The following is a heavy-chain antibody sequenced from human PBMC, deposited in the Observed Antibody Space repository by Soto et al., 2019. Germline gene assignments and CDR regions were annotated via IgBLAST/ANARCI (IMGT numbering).Heavy chain of an antibody. J-gene: IGHJ6*01. D-gene: IGHD3-3*01. CDR2: ISYDGSNK. Sequence: WVRPSQDKGLEWVAVISYDGSNKYYADSVKGRFTISRDNSKNTLYLQMNSLRAEDTAVYYCAKDSIPIGGVSAFWIGLHSHYGMGVW. V-gene: IGHV3-30*18. CDR3: AKDSIPIGGVSAFWIGLHSHYGMGV.